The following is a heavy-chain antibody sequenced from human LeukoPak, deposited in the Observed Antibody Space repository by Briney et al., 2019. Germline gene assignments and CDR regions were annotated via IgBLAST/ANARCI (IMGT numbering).Heavy chain of an antibody. D-gene: IGHD6-19*01. CDR3: AREFVYSSGWHFDY. V-gene: IGHV1-2*02. CDR1: GYTFTGYY. CDR2: INPNSGGT. Sequence: ASVKVSCKASGYTFTGYYMHWVRQAPGQGLEWMGWINPNSGGTDYAQKFQGRVTMTRDTSISTAYMELSRLRSDDTAVYYCAREFVYSSGWHFDYWGQGTLVTVSS. J-gene: IGHJ4*02.